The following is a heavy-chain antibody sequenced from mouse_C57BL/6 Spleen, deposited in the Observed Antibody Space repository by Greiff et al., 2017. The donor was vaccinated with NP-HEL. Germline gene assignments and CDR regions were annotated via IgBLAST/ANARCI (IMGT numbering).Heavy chain of an antibody. CDR1: GFTFSDYG. D-gene: IGHD4-1*01. Sequence: VKLVESGGGLVKPGGSLKLSCAASGFTFSDYGMHWVRQAPEKGLEWVAYISSGSSTIYYADTVKGRFTISRDNAKNTLFLQMTSLRSEDTAMYYCARGNWDGVFAYWGQGTLVTVSA. J-gene: IGHJ3*01. CDR3: ARGNWDGVFAY. V-gene: IGHV5-17*01. CDR2: ISSGSSTI.